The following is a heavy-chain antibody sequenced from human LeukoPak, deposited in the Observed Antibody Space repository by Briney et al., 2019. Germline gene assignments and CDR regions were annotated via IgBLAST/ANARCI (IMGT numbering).Heavy chain of an antibody. J-gene: IGHJ4*02. CDR2: IYHSGST. V-gene: IGHV4-39*07. CDR3: ARDVLWFGDPSPTLVY. CDR1: GGSISSGSYY. Sequence: SETLSLTCTVSGGSISSGSYYWSWIRQPPGKGLEWIGSIYHSGSTYYNPSLKSRVTISVDTSKNQFSLKLSSVTAADTAVYYCARDVLWFGDPSPTLVYWGQGTLVTVSS. D-gene: IGHD3-10*01.